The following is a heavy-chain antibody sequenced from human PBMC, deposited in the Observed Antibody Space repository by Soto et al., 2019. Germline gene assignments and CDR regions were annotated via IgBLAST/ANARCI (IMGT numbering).Heavy chain of an antibody. J-gene: IGHJ3*02. CDR1: GVSFSSYY. V-gene: IGHV4-59*08. D-gene: IGHD3-22*01. CDR2: IYYSGRT. CDR3: ARHSPDYSDSSGYYYDRAFHI. Sequence: PSETLFLTCTVSGVSFSSYYWSWIRQPPGKGLEWIGYIYYSGRTSYNPSLKSRVTISVDTSKNQFSLKLSSVTAADTAVYYCARHSPDYSDSSGYYYDRAFHIWRQGTMDPFS.